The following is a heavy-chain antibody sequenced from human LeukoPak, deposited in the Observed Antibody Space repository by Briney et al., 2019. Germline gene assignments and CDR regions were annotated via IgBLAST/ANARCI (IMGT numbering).Heavy chain of an antibody. J-gene: IGHJ5*02. CDR3: ARHPINTYYYDSSGWA. CDR2: IYYSGST. D-gene: IGHD3-22*01. Sequence: PSETLSLTCTVSGGSISISSYYWGWIRQPPGKGLEWIGSIYYSGSTYYSPSLKSRVTISVDTSKNQFSLKLSSVTAADTAVYYCARHPINTYYYDSSGWAWGQGTLVTVSS. CDR1: GGSISISSYY. V-gene: IGHV4-39*01.